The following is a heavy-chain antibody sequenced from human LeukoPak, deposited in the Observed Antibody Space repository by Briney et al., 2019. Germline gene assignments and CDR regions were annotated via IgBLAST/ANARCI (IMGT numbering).Heavy chain of an antibody. J-gene: IGHJ4*02. CDR2: ISGSGGST. Sequence: PGGSLRLSCAVSGFTFSNYAMSWVRQAPGKGLEWVSAISGSGGSTYYADSVKGRFIISRDNSKNSVFLQMNRLRGEDTAVYYCANWRDIWSGYGFDSWGQGTLVTVSS. V-gene: IGHV3-23*01. CDR1: GFTFSNYA. D-gene: IGHD3-3*01. CDR3: ANWRDIWSGYGFDS.